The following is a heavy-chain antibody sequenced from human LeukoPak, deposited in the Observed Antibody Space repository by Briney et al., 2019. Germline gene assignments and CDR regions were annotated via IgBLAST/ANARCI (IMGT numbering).Heavy chain of an antibody. CDR2: ISTYNGNT. CDR1: GYTLRSYG. D-gene: IGHD5-24*01. CDR3: ARRRLRDGSQYYYYMDV. V-gene: IGHV1-18*01. J-gene: IGHJ6*03. Sequence: GASVKVSCKASGYTLRSYGINWVRQAPGQGLEWMGWISTYNGNTNYAQKLQGRVTMTTDTSTSTAYMELRSLRSDDTAVYYCARRRLRDGSQYYYYMDVWGKGTTVTISS.